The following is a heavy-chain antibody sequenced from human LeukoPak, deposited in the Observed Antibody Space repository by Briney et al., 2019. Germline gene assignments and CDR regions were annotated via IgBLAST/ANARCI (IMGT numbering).Heavy chain of an antibody. J-gene: IGHJ6*02. D-gene: IGHD2-15*01. CDR1: GGSISSYY. CDR3: AREIDCSGGSCYYGMDV. CDR2: IYYSGST. Sequence: PSETLSLTCTASGGSISSYYWSWIRQPPGKGLEWIGYIYYSGSTNYNPSLKSRVTISVDTSKNQFSLKLSSVTAADTAVYYCAREIDCSGGSCYYGMDVWGQGTTVTVSS. V-gene: IGHV4-59*01.